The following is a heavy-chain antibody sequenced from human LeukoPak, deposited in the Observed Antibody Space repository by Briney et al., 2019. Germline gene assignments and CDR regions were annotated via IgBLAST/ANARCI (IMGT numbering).Heavy chain of an antibody. CDR1: GFPFSTYA. D-gene: IGHD3-16*02. CDR2: INRSSTI. CDR3: ARDARPYHYYGLDV. V-gene: IGHV3-48*02. J-gene: IGHJ6*02. Sequence: QSGGSLRLSCAASGFPFSTYAMSWVRQAPGKGLEWVAYINRSSTIYYADSVGGRFTISRDDAKNSLYLQMNSLRDEDTAVYYCARDARPYHYYGLDVWGQGTTVTVSS.